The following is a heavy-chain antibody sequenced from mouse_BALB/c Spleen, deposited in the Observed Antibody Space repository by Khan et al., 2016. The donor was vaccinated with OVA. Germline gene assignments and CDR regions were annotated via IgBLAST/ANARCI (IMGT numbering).Heavy chain of an antibody. CDR2: IYPGNVIS. D-gene: IGHD1-1*01. Sequence: VQRQQPGPELVKPGASVRFSCKASGFIFTNVYIHWVKQRPGQGLEWIGWIYPGNVISKYNENFKGKATLPAAKSSSTAYMRLSSLTSEDTAAFFCANGDYYGTSAMDYWGQGTSVIVSS. CDR1: GFIFTNVY. V-gene: IGHV1S56*01. J-gene: IGHJ4*01. CDR3: ANGDYYGTSAMDY.